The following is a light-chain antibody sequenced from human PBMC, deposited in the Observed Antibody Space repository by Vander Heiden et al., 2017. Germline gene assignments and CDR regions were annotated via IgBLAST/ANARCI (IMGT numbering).Light chain of an antibody. Sequence: EIVLPQPPGTLSLSPGERATLSARASQSVSSSQLAWYQQKPGQAPRLLIYDASSRATGIPERFSGSGSGTDFTLTISRLEPEDFAVYYCQQYVSSPTFGRGTKVEIK. CDR1: QSVSSSQ. CDR2: DAS. CDR3: QQYVSSPT. J-gene: IGKJ4*01. V-gene: IGKV3-20*01.